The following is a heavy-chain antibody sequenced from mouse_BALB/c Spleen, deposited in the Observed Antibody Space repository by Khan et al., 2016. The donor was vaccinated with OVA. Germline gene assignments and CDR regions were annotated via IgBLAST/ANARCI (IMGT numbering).Heavy chain of an antibody. CDR1: GFSLTNYG. CDR3: ARQPYYHYNIMDY. D-gene: IGHD2-10*01. CDR2: IWSDGST. V-gene: IGHV2-6-1*01. Sequence: QVQLKQSGPGLVAPSQSLSITCTISGFSLTNYGVHWVRQPPGKGLEWLVVIWSDGSTTYNSALKSRLTISKDNSKSQVFLKMNSLQTYDTAVYVCARQPYYHYNIMDYWGQGTSVTVSS. J-gene: IGHJ4*01.